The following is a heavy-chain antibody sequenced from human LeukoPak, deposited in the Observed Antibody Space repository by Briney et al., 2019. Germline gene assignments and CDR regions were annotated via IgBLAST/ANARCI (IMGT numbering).Heavy chain of an antibody. V-gene: IGHV3-73*01. CDR3: TRLPNYGDNWFDP. CDR2: IRSKANSYAP. CDR1: GFTFSGSA. J-gene: IGHJ5*02. Sequence: GGSLRLSCAASGFTFSGSAMHWVRQASGKGLEGVGRIRSKANSYAPAYAASVKGRLNIFRDDSKNTAYLQMNSLKTEDTAVYYCTRLPNYGDNWFDPWGQGTLVTVSS. D-gene: IGHD3-16*01.